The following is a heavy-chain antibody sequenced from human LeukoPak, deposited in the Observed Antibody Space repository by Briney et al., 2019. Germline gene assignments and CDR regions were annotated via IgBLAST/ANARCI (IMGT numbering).Heavy chain of an antibody. D-gene: IGHD4-17*01. V-gene: IGHV4-39*07. J-gene: IGHJ4*02. CDR3: AREGVATVTTI. CDR2: IYYSGST. CDR1: GGSISSSSHY. Sequence: SETMSLTCAVSGGSISSSSHYWGWIRQPPGKGLEWIGSIYYSGSTYYNPSLKCRVTISVDTSKNQFSLKLSSVTAADTAVYYCAREGVATVTTIWGQGTLVTVSS.